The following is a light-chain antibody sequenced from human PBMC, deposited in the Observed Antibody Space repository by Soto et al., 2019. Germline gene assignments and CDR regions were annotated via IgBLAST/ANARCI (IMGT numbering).Light chain of an antibody. CDR2: EVS. Sequence: QSVLTQPASVSGSPGQSITISCTGTSSDVGAYDYVSWYQQHPDKAPKLMIYEVSNRPSGVSNRFSGSKSVNTATLTISGLQADDEADYYCSSFTATDTLYVFGTGTKVTVL. J-gene: IGLJ1*01. V-gene: IGLV2-14*03. CDR1: SSDVGAYDY. CDR3: SSFTATDTLYV.